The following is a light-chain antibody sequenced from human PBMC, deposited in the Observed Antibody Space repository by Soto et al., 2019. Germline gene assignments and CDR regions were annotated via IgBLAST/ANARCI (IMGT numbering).Light chain of an antibody. CDR2: GTS. Sequence: EIVLTQSPGTLSVSPGERATLSCRASQTISSNYLAWYQQKPGQAPSLLIYGTSSRATGIPDRFSGSGSGTDVTLTISRLEPDASAIYYCQQYVSWTFGQGTKLEIK. V-gene: IGKV3-20*01. J-gene: IGKJ1*01. CDR1: QTISSNY. CDR3: QQYVSWT.